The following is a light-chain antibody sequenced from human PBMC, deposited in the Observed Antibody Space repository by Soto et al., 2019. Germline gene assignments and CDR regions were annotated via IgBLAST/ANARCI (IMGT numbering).Light chain of an antibody. CDR2: DAS. V-gene: IGKV1-5*01. Sequence: DIQMTQSPSSLSASVGDRVTITCRASQSISNWLAWYQQKPGKAPKLLVYDASTLQSGVASRFSGSGSGTEFTLTISGLQPDDSATYYCQQYTNTNNPWMFGQGTKVDIK. CDR3: QQYTNTNNPWM. J-gene: IGKJ1*01. CDR1: QSISNW.